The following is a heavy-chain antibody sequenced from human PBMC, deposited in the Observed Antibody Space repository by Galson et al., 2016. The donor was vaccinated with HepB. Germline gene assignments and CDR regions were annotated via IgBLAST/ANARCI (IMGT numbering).Heavy chain of an antibody. CDR1: GFVFSNFG. D-gene: IGHD1-1*01. Sequence: LRLSCAASGFVFSNFGLSWVRQAPGKGLEWVASISTRRTTYYSDSVQGRFTISSDNSNNTLYLQMNGLRAEDTAVYYCAKERLVRRIFDHWGQGTLLTVSS. J-gene: IGHJ4*02. CDR2: ISTRRTT. CDR3: AKERLVRRIFDH. V-gene: IGHV3-23*01.